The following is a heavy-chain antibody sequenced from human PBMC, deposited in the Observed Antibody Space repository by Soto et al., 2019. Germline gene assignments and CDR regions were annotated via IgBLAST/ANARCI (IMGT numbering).Heavy chain of an antibody. Sequence: QITLKESGPTLMKPTQTLTLTCTFSGFSLSTSGVGVGWIRQPPGKALEWLALIYWDNDKRYSPSLKTRLTITKETSKKQVVLTMTNMDPVDTATYYCAHSVITAMGRGGFDYWGQGTLVTVSS. D-gene: IGHD5-18*01. J-gene: IGHJ4*02. CDR1: GFSLSTSGVG. V-gene: IGHV2-5*02. CDR3: AHSVITAMGRGGFDY. CDR2: IYWDNDK.